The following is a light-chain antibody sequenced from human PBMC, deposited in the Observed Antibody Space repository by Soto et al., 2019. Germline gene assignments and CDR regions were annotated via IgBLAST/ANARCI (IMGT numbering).Light chain of an antibody. CDR1: SGHSSYA. CDR2: LSSDGSH. J-gene: IGLJ2*01. Sequence: QSVLTQSPSASASLGASVKLTCTLSSGHSSYAIAWHQQQPEKGPRYLMKLSSDGSHSKGDGIPDRFSGSSSGAEPCLTISSLQSEDEADYYCQTWDTGARVVFGGGTKLTVL. CDR3: QTWDTGARVV. V-gene: IGLV4-69*01.